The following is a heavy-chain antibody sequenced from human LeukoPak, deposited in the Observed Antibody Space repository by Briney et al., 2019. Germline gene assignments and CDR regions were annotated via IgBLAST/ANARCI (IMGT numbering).Heavy chain of an antibody. D-gene: IGHD6-13*01. CDR3: ARDYGAAGTDRFDY. V-gene: IGHV1-18*04. J-gene: IGHJ4*02. CDR1: GYTFTGYY. CDR2: ISAYNGNT. Sequence: ASVKVSCKASGYTFTGYYMHWVRQAPGQGLEWMGWISAYNGNTNYAQKLQGRVTMTTDTSTSTAYMELRSLRSDDTAVYYCARDYGAAGTDRFDYWGQGTLVTVSS.